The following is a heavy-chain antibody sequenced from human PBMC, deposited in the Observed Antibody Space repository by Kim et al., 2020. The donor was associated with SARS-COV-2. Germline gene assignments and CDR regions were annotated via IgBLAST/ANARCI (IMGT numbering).Heavy chain of an antibody. CDR1: GFTFSSYS. CDR2: ISSSSSYI. V-gene: IGHV3-21*01. J-gene: IGHJ4*02. D-gene: IGHD6-6*01. Sequence: GGSLRLSCAASGFTFSSYSMNWVRQAPGKGLEWVSSISSSSSYIYYADSVKGRFTISRDNAKNSLYLQMNSLRAEDTAVYYCARDRGDISSSKDYWGQGTLVTVSS. CDR3: ARDRGDISSSKDY.